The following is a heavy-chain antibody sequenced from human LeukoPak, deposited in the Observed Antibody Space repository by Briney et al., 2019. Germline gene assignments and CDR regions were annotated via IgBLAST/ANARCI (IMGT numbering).Heavy chain of an antibody. CDR1: GGSISSYY. Sequence: NPWETLSLTCTVSGGSISSYYWSWIRQPPGKGLEWIGYVYYSGRTNYNPSLKSRVTISVDTSKNQFSLKLSSVTAADTAVYYCARTFRESYYYYGMDVWGQGTTVTVSS. D-gene: IGHD3-16*01. CDR2: VYYSGRT. CDR3: ARTFRESYYYYGMDV. V-gene: IGHV4-59*01. J-gene: IGHJ6*02.